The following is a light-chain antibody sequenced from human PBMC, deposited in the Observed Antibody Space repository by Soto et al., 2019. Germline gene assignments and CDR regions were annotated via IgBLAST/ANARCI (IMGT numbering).Light chain of an antibody. CDR3: QQYDSYPVT. CDR2: DAS. V-gene: IGKV1-5*01. Sequence: DIQMTQSPSTLSASVGDRVTITCRASQSISDWVAWYQQKPGKAPKLLISDASNLQSGVPSRFSGSGSGTEFTLTINSLQPDDFATFYCQQYDSYPVTFGQGTKVEIK. CDR1: QSISDW. J-gene: IGKJ1*01.